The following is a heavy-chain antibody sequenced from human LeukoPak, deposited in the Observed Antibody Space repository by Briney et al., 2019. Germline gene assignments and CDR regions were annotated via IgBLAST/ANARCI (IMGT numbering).Heavy chain of an antibody. J-gene: IGHJ3*02. D-gene: IGHD3-16*02. Sequence: ASVKVSCKASGYTFTVYYMHWVRQAPGQGLEWMGWINPNSGGTNYAQKFQGRVTMTRDTSISTAYMELSRLRSDDTAVYYCASGLTWGSYRHHDAFDIWGQGTMVTVSS. CDR2: INPNSGGT. CDR1: GYTFTVYY. V-gene: IGHV1-2*02. CDR3: ASGLTWGSYRHHDAFDI.